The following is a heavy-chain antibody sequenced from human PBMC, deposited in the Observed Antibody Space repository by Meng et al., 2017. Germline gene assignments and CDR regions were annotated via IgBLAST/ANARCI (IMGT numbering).Heavy chain of an antibody. J-gene: IGHJ1*01. Sequence: RVVQAWAEVKKPGASVNVSCKASGYTFTRYGISWVRQAPGQGLEWMGWISAYNGNTNYAQKLQGRVTMTTDTSTSTAYMELRSLRSDDTAVYYCAQTTVTTYSEYFQHWGQGTLVTVSS. V-gene: IGHV1-18*01. CDR1: GYTFTRYG. D-gene: IGHD4-11*01. CDR3: AQTTVTTYSEYFQH. CDR2: ISAYNGNT.